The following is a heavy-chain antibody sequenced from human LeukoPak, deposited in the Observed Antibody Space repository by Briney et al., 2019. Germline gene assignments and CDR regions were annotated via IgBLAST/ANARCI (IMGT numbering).Heavy chain of an antibody. J-gene: IGHJ4*02. V-gene: IGHV3-7*01. CDR1: GFAFSSHW. Sequence: GGSLRLSCAASGFAFSSHWMNWVRRAPGKGLEWVADIKEDGSVKYYVDSVKGRFTIFRDNAKNSLYLQMNSLRDEDTALYYCAREDDNRSGCDYWGQGTLVTVSS. CDR3: AREDDNRSGCDY. CDR2: IKEDGSVK. D-gene: IGHD6-19*01.